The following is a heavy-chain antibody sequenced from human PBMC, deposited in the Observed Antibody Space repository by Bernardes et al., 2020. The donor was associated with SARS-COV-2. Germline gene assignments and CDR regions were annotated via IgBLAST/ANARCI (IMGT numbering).Heavy chain of an antibody. J-gene: IGHJ1*01. CDR3: AKDSSRGTIWVVQD. CDR2: INGNSGGM. CDR1: GFTFDEYA. Sequence: GGSLRLSCAASGFTFDEYAMNWVRQAPGKGLEWVSTINGNSGGMSYADSVRGRFTISRDNAKNSLYLQMNSLTPEDTALYFCAKDSSRGTIWVVQDWGQGTLVTVSS. V-gene: IGHV3-9*01. D-gene: IGHD2-15*01.